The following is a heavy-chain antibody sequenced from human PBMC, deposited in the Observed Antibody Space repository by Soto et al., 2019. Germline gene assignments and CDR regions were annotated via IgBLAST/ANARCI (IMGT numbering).Heavy chain of an antibody. CDR2: IWYDGSNK. V-gene: IGHV3-33*01. Sequence: PGGSLRLSCAASGFTFSSYGMHWVRQAPGKGLEWVAVIWYDGSNKYYADSVKGRFTISRDNSKNTLYLQMNSLRAEDTAVYYCARDKGVVPAAMGPSVPWGQGTLVTVSS. D-gene: IGHD2-2*01. J-gene: IGHJ5*02. CDR1: GFTFSSYG. CDR3: ARDKGVVPAAMGPSVP.